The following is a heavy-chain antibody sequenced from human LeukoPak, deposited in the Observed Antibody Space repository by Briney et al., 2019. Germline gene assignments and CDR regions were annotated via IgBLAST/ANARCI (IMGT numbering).Heavy chain of an antibody. D-gene: IGHD2-15*01. J-gene: IGHJ4*02. V-gene: IGHV4-34*01. CDR1: GGSFSGYY. CDR2: INYSGGT. Sequence: PSETLSLTCAVYGGSFSGYYWSWIRQPPGKGLEWIGEINYSGGTNYNPSLKSRVTISVDTSKNQFSLKLSSVTAADTAVYYCARGVCSGGSCYSEWNYWGQGTLVTVSS. CDR3: ARGVCSGGSCYSEWNY.